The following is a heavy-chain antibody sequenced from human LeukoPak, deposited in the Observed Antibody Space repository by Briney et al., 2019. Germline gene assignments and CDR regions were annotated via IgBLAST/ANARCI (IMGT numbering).Heavy chain of an antibody. CDR2: IDNTWDP. Sequence: SETLSLTCSVSRNPIKTYYWNWIRQPPGKGLEWLGYIDNTWDPTYSPSLKSRLTISVDKSKNQFSLKLTSVTAADTAVYYCARDLADYHDSLGHHGAFNIWGPGTLVIVSS. D-gene: IGHD3-22*01. J-gene: IGHJ3*02. CDR3: ARDLADYHDSLGHHGAFNI. CDR1: RNPIKTYY. V-gene: IGHV4-59*01.